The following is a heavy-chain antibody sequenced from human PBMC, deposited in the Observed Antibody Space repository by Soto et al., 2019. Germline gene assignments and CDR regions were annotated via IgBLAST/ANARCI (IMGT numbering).Heavy chain of an antibody. CDR1: GYSFTSYW. D-gene: IGHD3-22*01. V-gene: IGHV5-51*01. Sequence: PGESLKISCKGSGYSFTSYWIGWVRQMPGKGLEWMGIIYPGDSDTRYSPSFQGQVTISADKSISTAYLQWSSLKASDTAMYFCASPTYYYDSSGYGTWGMDVWGQGTTVTVSS. CDR2: IYPGDSDT. CDR3: ASPTYYYDSSGYGTWGMDV. J-gene: IGHJ6*02.